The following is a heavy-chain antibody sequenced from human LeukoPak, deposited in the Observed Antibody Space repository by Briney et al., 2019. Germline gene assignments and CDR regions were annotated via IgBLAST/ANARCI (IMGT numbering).Heavy chain of an antibody. D-gene: IGHD2-21*01. CDR3: ARRAYCGGDCLDQ. CDR2: IYGDDSL. Sequence: GGSLRLSCAASGFTVSNKYMSWVRQAPGKGLEWVSVIYGDDSLYYADSVKGRFTISRDDPKNTLSLEMNSLRVDDTAVYYCARRAYCGGDCLDQWGQGTLVTVSS. V-gene: IGHV3-66*01. J-gene: IGHJ4*02. CDR1: GFTVSNKY.